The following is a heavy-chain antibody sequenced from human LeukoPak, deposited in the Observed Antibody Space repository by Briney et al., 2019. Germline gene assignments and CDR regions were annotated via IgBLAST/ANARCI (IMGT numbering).Heavy chain of an antibody. V-gene: IGHV3-30-3*01. CDR3: ARASRGIVVVINRPFDY. CDR2: ISYDGSNK. Sequence: GGSLRLSCAASGFTFSSYAMHWVRQAPGKGLEWVAVISYDGSNKYYADSVKGRFTISRDNSKNTLYLQMNSLRAEDTAVYYCARASRGIVVVINRPFDYWGQGTLVTVSS. J-gene: IGHJ4*02. CDR1: GFTFSSYA. D-gene: IGHD3-22*01.